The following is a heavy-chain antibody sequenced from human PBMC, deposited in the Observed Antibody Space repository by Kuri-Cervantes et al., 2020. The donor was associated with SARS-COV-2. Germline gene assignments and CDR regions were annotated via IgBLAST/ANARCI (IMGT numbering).Heavy chain of an antibody. J-gene: IGHJ4*02. D-gene: IGHD6-13*01. V-gene: IGHV4-59*04. CDR1: GGSISSYY. Sequence: SETLSLTCTVSGGSISSYYWSWIRQPPGKGLEWIGSIYHSGSTYYNPSLKSRVTISVDTSKNQFSLKLSSVTAADTAVYYCARAVAAAGPFYDYWGQGTLVTVSS. CDR2: IYHSGST. CDR3: ARAVAAAGPFYDY.